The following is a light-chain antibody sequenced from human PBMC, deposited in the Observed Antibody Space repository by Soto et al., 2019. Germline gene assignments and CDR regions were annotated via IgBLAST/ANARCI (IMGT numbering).Light chain of an antibody. J-gene: IGKJ2*01. CDR3: MQATHIPYT. CDR1: QSLVHSDGNTY. Sequence: DVVMTQTPLSSAVTLGEPASISCRSSQSLVHSDGNTYLSWLQQRPGQPPRLLIYQISNRFSEVPDRISGSGAGTDFTLKISRVEAEDVGVYYGMQATHIPYTFGQGTKLEIK. CDR2: QIS. V-gene: IGKV2-24*01.